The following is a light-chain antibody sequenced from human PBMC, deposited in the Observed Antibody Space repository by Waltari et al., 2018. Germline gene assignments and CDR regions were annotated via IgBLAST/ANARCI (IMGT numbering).Light chain of an antibody. J-gene: IGLJ3*02. Sequence: QLVLTQSPSASASLGPSVKLPCTLTRGPTPTIIPWLHQQPEKGPRFLMNVKSDGSHNKGVGIPDRFSGSSSGAERYLTISSLQSEDEADYYCQTGGHGTWVFGGGTRLTVL. CDR2: VKSDGSH. V-gene: IGLV4-69*01. CDR1: RGPTPTI. CDR3: QTGGHGTWV.